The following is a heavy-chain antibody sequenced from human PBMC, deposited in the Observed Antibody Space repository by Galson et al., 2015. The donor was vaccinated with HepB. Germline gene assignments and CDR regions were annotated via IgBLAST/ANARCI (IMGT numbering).Heavy chain of an antibody. V-gene: IGHV1-24*01. CDR1: GYTLTEIS. D-gene: IGHD1-1*01. CDR3: ANERGSSRSPGY. J-gene: IGHJ4*02. Sequence: SVKVSCKVSGYTLTEISMYWLRRVPGKGLEFMGGSDPESGERMYGQTFQGRVTLTEDTTTDTAYMELRSLRSEDTAVYYCANERGSSRSPGYWGQGTLVSVSS. CDR2: SDPESGER.